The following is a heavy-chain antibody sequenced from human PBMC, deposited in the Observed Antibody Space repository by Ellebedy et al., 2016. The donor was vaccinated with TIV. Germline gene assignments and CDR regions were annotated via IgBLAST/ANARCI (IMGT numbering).Heavy chain of an antibody. CDR1: GGTFSSYA. D-gene: IGHD3-22*01. CDR2: IIPIFGTA. CDR3: ATGSSGYYYRFDY. J-gene: IGHJ4*02. Sequence: AASVKVSCKASGGTFSSYAISWVRQAPGQGLEWMGGIIPIFGTANYAQKFQGRVTITADKSTSTAYMELSSLRSEDTAVYYCATGSSGYYYRFDYWGQGTLVTVSS. V-gene: IGHV1-69*06.